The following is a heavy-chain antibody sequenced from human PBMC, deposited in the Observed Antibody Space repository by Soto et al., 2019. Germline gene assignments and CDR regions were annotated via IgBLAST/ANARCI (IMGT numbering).Heavy chain of an antibody. D-gene: IGHD3-3*01. CDR1: GYTFTSYA. CDR2: INAGNGNT. CDR3: ARDMYYDFWSGLFEY. J-gene: IGHJ4*02. Sequence: AASVKVSCKASGYTFTSYAMHWVRQAPGQRLEWMGWINAGNGNTKYSQKFQGRVTITRDTSASTAYMELSSLRSEDTAVYYCARDMYYDFWSGLFEYWGQGTLVTVSS. V-gene: IGHV1-3*01.